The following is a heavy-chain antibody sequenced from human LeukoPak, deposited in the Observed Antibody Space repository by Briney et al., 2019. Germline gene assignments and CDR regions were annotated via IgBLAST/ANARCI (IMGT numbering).Heavy chain of an antibody. CDR3: ATLVAAADDAFDI. D-gene: IGHD6-13*01. V-gene: IGHV4-4*02. CDR2: IYHSEST. Sequence: PGGSLRLSCAASGFTFSSYWMSWVRQAPGKGLEWIGEIYHSESTNYNPSLKSRVTISVDKSKNQFSLKLSSVTAADTAVYYCATLVAAADDAFDIWGQGTMVTVSS. CDR1: GFTFSSYW. J-gene: IGHJ3*02.